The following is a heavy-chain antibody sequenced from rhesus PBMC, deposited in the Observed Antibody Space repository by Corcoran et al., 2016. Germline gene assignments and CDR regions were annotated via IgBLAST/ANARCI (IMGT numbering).Heavy chain of an antibody. J-gene: IGHJ6*01. CDR3: ARVLRFSGYWKYGLDS. CDR1: GFTFSHYW. CDR2: IQNKADGGTA. Sequence: EVQLVESGGGLVQPGGSLGLSCTASGFTFSHYWMSWVRQAPGKGLVWVGRIQNKADGGTAAYADSVEGRFTISRDDSKNTLYLQMNSLKSEDTAVYYCARVLRFSGYWKYGLDSWGQGVVVTVSS. D-gene: IGHD6-25*01. V-gene: IGHV3-16*01.